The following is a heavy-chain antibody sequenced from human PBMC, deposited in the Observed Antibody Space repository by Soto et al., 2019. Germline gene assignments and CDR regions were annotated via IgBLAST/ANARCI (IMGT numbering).Heavy chain of an antibody. Sequence: QITLKESGPTLVKPTQTLTLTCTFSGFSLRKSGMGVGWIRQPPGQALEWLAIIYWDDDKRFIPSLKNRLTITTDTYKDRVVLTMTNMDPMDTGTYYCAHRPGDNWFDPWGQGTLVTVSS. J-gene: IGHJ5*02. D-gene: IGHD3-10*01. CDR1: GFSLRKSGMG. V-gene: IGHV2-5*02. CDR3: AHRPGDNWFDP. CDR2: IYWDDDK.